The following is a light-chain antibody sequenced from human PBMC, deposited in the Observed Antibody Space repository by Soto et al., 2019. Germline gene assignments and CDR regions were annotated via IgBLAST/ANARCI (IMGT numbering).Light chain of an antibody. CDR3: QQRSDWPPFT. CDR1: QSVSSD. CDR2: GAS. Sequence: EIVMTQSPATLSVSPGERATLSCRASQSVSSDLAWYQQKLGQAPRLLIYGASTRATGIPARFSGSGSGTDFTLTISSLEPEDSAVYFCQQRSDWPPFTFGPGTKVDIK. V-gene: IGKV3-11*01. J-gene: IGKJ3*01.